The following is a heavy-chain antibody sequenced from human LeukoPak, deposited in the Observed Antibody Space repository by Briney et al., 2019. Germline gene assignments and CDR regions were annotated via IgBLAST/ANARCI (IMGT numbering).Heavy chain of an antibody. J-gene: IGHJ4*02. CDR1: GGTFSSYA. Sequence: ASVKVSCKASGGTFSSYAISWVRQAPGQGLEWMGGVIPIFGTANYAQKFQGRVTITADESTSTAYMELSSLRSEDTAVYYCARDGVAVAGYWGQGTLVTVSS. CDR2: VIPIFGTA. D-gene: IGHD6-19*01. V-gene: IGHV1-69*13. CDR3: ARDGVAVAGY.